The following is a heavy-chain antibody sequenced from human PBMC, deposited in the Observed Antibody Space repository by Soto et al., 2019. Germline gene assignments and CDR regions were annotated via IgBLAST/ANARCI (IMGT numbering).Heavy chain of an antibody. Sequence: SETLPLTCNVSGGSVSGYYWSWIRQPPGKGLEWIGYIYYSGSTNYNPSLKSRVTISVDTSKNQFSLKLSSVTAADTAVYYCARDIEWLRLRWFDPWGQGTLVTVSS. CDR3: ARDIEWLRLRWFDP. J-gene: IGHJ5*02. D-gene: IGHD5-12*01. CDR1: GGSVSGYY. CDR2: IYYSGST. V-gene: IGHV4-59*02.